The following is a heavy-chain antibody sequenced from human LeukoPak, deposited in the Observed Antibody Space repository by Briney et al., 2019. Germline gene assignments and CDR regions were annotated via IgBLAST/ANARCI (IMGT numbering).Heavy chain of an antibody. CDR3: ARDETGTEFDY. CDR2: TYYRSKWNN. J-gene: IGHJ4*02. V-gene: IGHV6-1*01. Sequence: SQTLSLTCAISGDSVSSNSVIWNWIRQSPSRGLEWLGRTYYRSKWNNDYALSVKSRIIINPDTSKNQFSLQLNSVTPEDTAVYYCARDETGTEFDYWGQGTLVTVSS. CDR1: GDSVSSNSVI. D-gene: IGHD1-1*01.